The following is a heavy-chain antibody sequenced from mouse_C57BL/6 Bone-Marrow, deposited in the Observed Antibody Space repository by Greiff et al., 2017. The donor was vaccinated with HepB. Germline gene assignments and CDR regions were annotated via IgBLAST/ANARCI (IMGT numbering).Heavy chain of an antibody. CDR1: GFTFSSYA. V-gene: IGHV5-4*01. J-gene: IGHJ1*03. D-gene: IGHD2-10*02. Sequence: EVQLVESGGGLVKPGGSLKLSCAASGFTFSSYAMSWVRQTPEKRLEWVATISDGGSYTYYPDNVKGRFTISRDNAKNNLYLQMSHLMSEDTAMYYCARGGPSIVTTWYFDVWGTGTTVTVSS. CDR2: ISDGGSYT. CDR3: ARGGPSIVTTWYFDV.